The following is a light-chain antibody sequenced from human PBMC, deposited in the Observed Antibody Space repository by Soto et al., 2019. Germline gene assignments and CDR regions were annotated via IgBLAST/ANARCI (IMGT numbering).Light chain of an antibody. J-gene: IGLJ1*01. V-gene: IGLV1-44*01. CDR1: RSNVGTNL. CDR2: AHI. CDR3: AVWDDGLNGYV. Sequence: VLTQPPSASGTTGQRVTISCSGRRSNVGTNLVNWYQQLPGTAPKLLIYAHIQRPSGVPDRFSGSTSGTSASLAISGLQSEDEADYYCAVWDDGLNGYVFGTGTKVTVL.